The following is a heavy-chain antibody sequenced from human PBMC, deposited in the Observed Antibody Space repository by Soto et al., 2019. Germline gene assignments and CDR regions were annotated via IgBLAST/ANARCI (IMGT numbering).Heavy chain of an antibody. CDR3: STGLGTYYSRFDY. Sequence: EVQLVESGGGLVKPGGSLTLSCAASGFTFKRAWMHWVRQAPGKGLAWGGRLTSGIDGEATDYGAPVKGRVTISRDDSRNTLSLPMNSLKTEDTDIYYCSTGLGTYYSRFDYWGRGTLVTVSS. V-gene: IGHV3-15*07. CDR1: GFTFKRAW. D-gene: IGHD3-10*01. J-gene: IGHJ4*02. CDR2: LTSGIDGEAT.